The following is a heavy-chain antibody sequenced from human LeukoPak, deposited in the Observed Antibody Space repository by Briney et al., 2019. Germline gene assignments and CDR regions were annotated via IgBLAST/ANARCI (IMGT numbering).Heavy chain of an antibody. CDR1: GYTFTSYG. CDR2: ISAYNGNT. J-gene: IGHJ4*02. Sequence: ASVKVSCKASGYTFTSYGISWVRQAPGQGLEWMGWISAYNGNTNYAQKLQGRVTMTTDTSTSTAYMELRSLRSDDTAVYYCAREYGRYCTNGVCPPAYWGQGTLVTVSS. D-gene: IGHD2-8*01. V-gene: IGHV1-18*01. CDR3: AREYGRYCTNGVCPPAY.